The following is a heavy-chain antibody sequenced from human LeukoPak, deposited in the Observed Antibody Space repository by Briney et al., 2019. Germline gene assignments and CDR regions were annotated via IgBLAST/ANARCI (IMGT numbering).Heavy chain of an antibody. J-gene: IGHJ5*02. CDR1: GGSISSYY. CDR2: IYYSGST. CDR3: ARERHYYDSSGYYPWFDP. Sequence: PSETLSLTCTVSGGSISSYYWSWIRQPPGKGLEWIGYIYYSGSTNYNPSLKSRVTISVDTSKNQFSLKLSSVTAADTAVYYCARERHYYDSSGYYPWFDPWGQGTLVTVSS. V-gene: IGHV4-59*01. D-gene: IGHD3-22*01.